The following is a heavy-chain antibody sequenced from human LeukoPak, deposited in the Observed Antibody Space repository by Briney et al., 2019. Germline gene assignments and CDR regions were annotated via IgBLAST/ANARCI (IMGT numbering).Heavy chain of an antibody. CDR2: ISSSGSTI. CDR3: AREGGDGYNYLGYFDY. J-gene: IGHJ4*02. D-gene: IGHD5-24*01. CDR1: GFTFSSYE. Sequence: GGSLRLSCAASGFTFSSYEMNWFRQAQGKGLEWVQNISSSGSTIYYADSVKGRFTISRDNAKNSLYLQMNSLRAEDTAVYYCAREGGDGYNYLGYFDYWGQGTLVTVSS. V-gene: IGHV3-48*03.